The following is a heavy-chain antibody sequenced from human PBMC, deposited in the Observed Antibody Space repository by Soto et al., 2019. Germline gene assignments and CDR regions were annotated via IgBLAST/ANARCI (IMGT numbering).Heavy chain of an antibody. V-gene: IGHV3-23*01. CDR1: GFTFSSYA. J-gene: IGHJ4*02. CDR2: ISGSGGST. Sequence: GSLRLSCAASGFTFSSYAMSWVRQAPGKGLEWVSAISGSGGSTYYADSVKGRFTISRDNSKNTLYLQMNSLRAEDTAVYYCAKAIRYLDWLLPDYWGQGTLVTVSS. D-gene: IGHD3-9*01. CDR3: AKAIRYLDWLLPDY.